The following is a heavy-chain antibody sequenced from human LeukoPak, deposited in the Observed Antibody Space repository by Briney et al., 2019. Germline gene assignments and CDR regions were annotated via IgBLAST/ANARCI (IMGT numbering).Heavy chain of an antibody. V-gene: IGHV4-59*01. J-gene: IGHJ4*02. CDR2: IYYSGST. CDR3: ARVRYFDSTPLFDY. D-gene: IGHD3-9*01. Sequence: SETLSLTCTVSGGSISSYYWSWIRQPPGKGLEWIGYIYYSGSTNYNPSLKSRVTISVDTSKNQFSLKLSSVTAADTAVYYCARVRYFDSTPLFDYWGQGTLVTVSS. CDR1: GGSISSYY.